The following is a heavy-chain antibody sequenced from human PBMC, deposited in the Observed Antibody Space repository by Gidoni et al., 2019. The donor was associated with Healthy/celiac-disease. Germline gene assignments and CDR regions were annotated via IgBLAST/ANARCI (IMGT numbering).Heavy chain of an antibody. J-gene: IGHJ4*02. CDR2: INHSGST. CDR3: ARGGIVVVPAAMFWDY. D-gene: IGHD2-2*01. CDR1: GGSFSGYY. Sequence: QVQLQQWGAGLLKPSETLSLPCAVYGGSFSGYYWSWIRQPPGKGLEWIGEINHSGSTNYNPSLKSRVTISVDTSKNQFSLKLSSVTAADTAVYYCARGGIVVVPAAMFWDYWGQGTLVTVSS. V-gene: IGHV4-34*01.